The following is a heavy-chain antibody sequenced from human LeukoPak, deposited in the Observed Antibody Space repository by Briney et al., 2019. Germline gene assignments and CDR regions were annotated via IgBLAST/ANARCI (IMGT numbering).Heavy chain of an antibody. CDR1: GFTFSNYN. V-gene: IGHV3-21*01. J-gene: IGHJ4*02. CDR2: ISSSSTYI. Sequence: GGSLRLSCAASGFTFSNYNMTWVRQAPGKGLEWVSCISSSSTYIYYADSVKGRFTISRDNAKNSLYLQMNSLRAEDTAVYYCVTDGADYYDSTGYPIYFDYWGQGTLVTVSS. CDR3: VTDGADYYDSTGYPIYFDY. D-gene: IGHD3-22*01.